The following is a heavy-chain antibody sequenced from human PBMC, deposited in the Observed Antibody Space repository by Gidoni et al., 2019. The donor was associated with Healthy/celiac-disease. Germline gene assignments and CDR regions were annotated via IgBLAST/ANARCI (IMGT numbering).Heavy chain of an antibody. CDR1: GGSFSGYY. J-gene: IGHJ4*02. Sequence: QVQLQQWGAGLLKPSETLSLTCAVYGGSFSGYYWHWIRQPPGKGLEWIGEINHSGSTNYNPSLKSRVTISVDTSKNQFSLKLSSVTAADTAVYYCARQGRGSSWYRGGFDYWGQGTLVTVSS. CDR2: INHSGST. CDR3: ARQGRGSSWYRGGFDY. V-gene: IGHV4-34*01. D-gene: IGHD6-13*01.